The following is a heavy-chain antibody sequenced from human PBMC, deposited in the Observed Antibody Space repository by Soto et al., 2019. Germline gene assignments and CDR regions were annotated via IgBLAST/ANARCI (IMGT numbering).Heavy chain of an antibody. CDR2: IDGAGRIT. V-gene: IGHV3-23*01. Sequence: EVQLLESGGGFIQPGGSLRLSCAASGFTPSSSDMSWVRQGPGKGLEWVSTIDGAGRITYYADSAKGRFTISRDNSKNTLYLQMESLGADDTAVYYCVKNSGWFHAWGQGALVTVSS. CDR3: VKNSGWFHA. D-gene: IGHD3-10*01. J-gene: IGHJ5*02. CDR1: GFTPSSSD.